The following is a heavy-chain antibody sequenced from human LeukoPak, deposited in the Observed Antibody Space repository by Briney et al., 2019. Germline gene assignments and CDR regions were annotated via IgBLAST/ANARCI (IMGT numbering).Heavy chain of an antibody. J-gene: IGHJ4*02. CDR1: GYTFTGYY. CDR2: INPNSGGT. CDR3: ARASSSSGTAFDY. V-gene: IGHV1-2*04. D-gene: IGHD6-6*01. Sequence: ASVNVSCKASGYTFTGYYMHWVRQAPGQGLEWMGWINPNSGGTNYAQKFQGWVTMTRDTSISTAYMELSRLRSDDTAVYYCARASSSSGTAFDYWGQGTLVTVSS.